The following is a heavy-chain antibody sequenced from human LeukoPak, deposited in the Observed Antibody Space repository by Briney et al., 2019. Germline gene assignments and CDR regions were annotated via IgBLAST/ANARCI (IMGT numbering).Heavy chain of an antibody. Sequence: PSETLSLTCTVSGGSISSYYWSWIRQPPGKGLEWIGYIYYSGSTNYNPSLKSRVTISVDTSKNQFSLKLSSVTAADTAVYYCARERGAYSSSHWFDPWGQGTLVTVSS. V-gene: IGHV4-59*01. J-gene: IGHJ5*02. CDR3: ARERGAYSSSHWFDP. CDR2: IYYSGST. CDR1: GGSISSYY. D-gene: IGHD6-6*01.